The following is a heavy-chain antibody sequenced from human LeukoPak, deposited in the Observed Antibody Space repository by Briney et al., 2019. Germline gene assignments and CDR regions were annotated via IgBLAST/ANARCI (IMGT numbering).Heavy chain of an antibody. V-gene: IGHV1-2*02. CDR3: VRGRGDVTRGEDY. D-gene: IGHD2-21*02. CDR2: INPDTGGT. J-gene: IGHJ4*02. Sequence: ASVKVSCKASGYSFIAYYIHWVRQVPGQAFEWMGWINPDTGGTVYARKFQGRVTMTRDMSITTAYMDVTRLTSDDTAVYYCVRGRGDVTRGEDYGAREPLVTVPS. CDR1: GYSFIAYY.